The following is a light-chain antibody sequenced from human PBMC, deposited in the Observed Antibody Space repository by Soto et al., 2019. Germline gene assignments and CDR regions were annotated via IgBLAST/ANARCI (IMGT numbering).Light chain of an antibody. V-gene: IGLV2-14*01. Sequence: SVLTQPASVSESPGQSITISCIGTSSDVGAYDHVSWYQQHPGKAPKVIISEVSNRPSGVSTRFSGSKSGNTASLTISGLQTEDEADYYCSSYTSSTTWVFGGGTKVTVX. CDR2: EVS. CDR1: SSDVGAYDH. CDR3: SSYTSSTTWV. J-gene: IGLJ3*02.